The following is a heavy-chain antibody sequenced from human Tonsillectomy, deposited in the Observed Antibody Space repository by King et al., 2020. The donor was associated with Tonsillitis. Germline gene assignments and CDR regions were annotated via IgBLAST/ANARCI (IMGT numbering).Heavy chain of an antibody. CDR3: AKTAGEYYYDTSGYYLGY. J-gene: IGHJ4*02. V-gene: IGHV3-30*18. CDR1: GFTFSSYG. CDR2: ISFAGSHK. D-gene: IGHD3-22*01. Sequence: GQLVQSGGGVVQPGRSLRLSCASSGFTFSSYGLHWVRQAPGKGLEWVAIISFAGSHKYYADSVKGRFTISRENSKNTLYLQMNSLRAEDTAVFYCAKTAGEYYYDTSGYYLGYWGQGTLVTVSS.